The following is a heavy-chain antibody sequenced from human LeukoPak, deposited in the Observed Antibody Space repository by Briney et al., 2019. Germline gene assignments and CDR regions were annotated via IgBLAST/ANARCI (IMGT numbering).Heavy chain of an antibody. CDR3: ARDNKIAAAFTYYYYYYMDV. CDR1: GGSISSYY. CDR2: IYYSGST. Sequence: PSETLSLTCTVSGGSISSYYWSWIRQPPGKGLEWIGYIYYSGSTNYNPSLKSRVTISVDTSKNQFSLKLSSVTAADTAVYYCARDNKIAAAFTYYYYYYMDVWGKGTTVTISS. D-gene: IGHD6-13*01. J-gene: IGHJ6*03. V-gene: IGHV4-59*12.